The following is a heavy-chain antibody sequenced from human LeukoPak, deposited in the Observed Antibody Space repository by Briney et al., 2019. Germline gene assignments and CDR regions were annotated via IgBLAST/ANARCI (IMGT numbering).Heavy chain of an antibody. V-gene: IGHV3-43*02. J-gene: IGHJ4*02. Sequence: GGSLRLSCAASGFTFDDYAMHWVRQAPGKGLEWVSLISGDGGSTYYADSVKGRFTISRDNSKNTLYLQMNSLRAEDTAVYYCAKDDNLSRYSYGYGELENDFDYWGQGTLVTVSS. CDR1: GFTFDDYA. CDR3: AKDDNLSRYSYGYGELENDFDY. CDR2: ISGDGGST. D-gene: IGHD5-18*01.